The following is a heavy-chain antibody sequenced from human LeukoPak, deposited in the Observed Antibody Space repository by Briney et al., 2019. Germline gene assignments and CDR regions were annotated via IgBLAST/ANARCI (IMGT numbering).Heavy chain of an antibody. Sequence: SQTLSLTCTVSGGSISSGDYSWGWIRQPPGKGLEWIGYIYYSGSTYYNPSLKSRVTISVDTSKNQFSLKLSSVTAADTAVYYCARGVNYYDSSGYYHGSIDYWGQGTLVTVSS. CDR1: GGSISSGDYS. CDR2: IYYSGST. J-gene: IGHJ4*02. D-gene: IGHD3-22*01. V-gene: IGHV4-30-4*01. CDR3: ARGVNYYDSSGYYHGSIDY.